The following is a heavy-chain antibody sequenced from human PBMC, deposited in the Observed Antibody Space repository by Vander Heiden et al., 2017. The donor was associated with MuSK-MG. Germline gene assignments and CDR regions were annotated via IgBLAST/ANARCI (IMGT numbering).Heavy chain of an antibody. D-gene: IGHD3-22*01. CDR3: ARTTYYYDSSGYYLSWFDP. Sequence: EVQLVESGGGLVQPGGSLRLYCAASGLPFSSYSMNWVRQAPGKGLEWVSYISSSSSTIYYADSVKGRFTISRDNAKNSLYLQMNSLRAEDTAVYYCARTTYYYDSSGYYLSWFDPWGQGTLVTVSS. V-gene: IGHV3-48*01. CDR2: ISSSSSTI. CDR1: GLPFSSYS. J-gene: IGHJ5*02.